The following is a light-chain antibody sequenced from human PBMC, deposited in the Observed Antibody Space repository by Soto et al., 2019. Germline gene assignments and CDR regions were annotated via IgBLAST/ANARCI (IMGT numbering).Light chain of an antibody. CDR3: QHYNSDSGT. Sequence: DIQMTQSPSTLSASVGDRVTITCRASQSISSWLDRYQQKPRKAPKLLIYDVSSLETGVPSRFSGSGSGTDFTRTISSLHTDDLATYYCQHYNSDSGTFGQGTK. J-gene: IGKJ1*01. CDR2: DVS. CDR1: QSISSW. V-gene: IGKV1-5*01.